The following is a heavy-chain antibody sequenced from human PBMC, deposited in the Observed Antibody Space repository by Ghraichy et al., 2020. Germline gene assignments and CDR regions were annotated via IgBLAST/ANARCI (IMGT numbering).Heavy chain of an antibody. V-gene: IGHV3-15*07. CDR1: GFTFSKVW. Sequence: GGSLRLSCAASGFTFSKVWMYWVRQAPGKGLEGVGRIKSKDVGETTDYAAPVKGRFTISRDDSKNTVSLQMNSLRTEDTGVYFCATDLKQAYAGSWGQGTLVTVSS. D-gene: IGHD1/OR15-1a*01. CDR2: IKSKDVGETT. J-gene: IGHJ4*02. CDR3: ATDLKQAYAGS.